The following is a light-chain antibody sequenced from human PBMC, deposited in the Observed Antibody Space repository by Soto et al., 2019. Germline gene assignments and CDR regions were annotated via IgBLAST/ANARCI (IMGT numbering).Light chain of an antibody. CDR2: GAS. J-gene: IGKJ1*01. CDR3: QQYGGSPQT. CDR1: QSVSNY. Sequence: EIVLTQSPGTLSLSPGERATLSCRASQSVSNYLAWYQHKPGQAPRLLIYGASSRATGIPDRFSGSGSETDFTLTIGRLEPEDFAVYCCQQYGGSPQTFGQGTKVEIK. V-gene: IGKV3-20*01.